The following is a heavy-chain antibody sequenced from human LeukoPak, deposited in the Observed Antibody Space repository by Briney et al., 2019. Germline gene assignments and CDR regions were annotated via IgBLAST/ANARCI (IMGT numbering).Heavy chain of an antibody. J-gene: IGHJ3*02. D-gene: IGHD7-27*01. Sequence: SSETLSLTCAVSGYSISSGYYWGWIRQPPGKGLEWIGSIYYSGSTYYNPSLKSRVTISVDTSKNQFSLKLSSVTAADTAVYYCARLGISAFDIWGQGTMVTVSS. CDR3: ARLGISAFDI. V-gene: IGHV4-38-2*01. CDR2: IYYSGST. CDR1: GYSISSGYY.